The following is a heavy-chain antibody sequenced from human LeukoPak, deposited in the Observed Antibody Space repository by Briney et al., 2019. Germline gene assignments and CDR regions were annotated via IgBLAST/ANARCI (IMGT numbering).Heavy chain of an antibody. CDR3: WLEKVVAAYFDS. J-gene: IGHJ4*02. D-gene: IGHD2-15*01. Sequence: SETLSLTCTVSGGSISSTGSFWGWIRQPPGKGLEWIGSIYSGGITYYNPSLKSRVTISEDTSKNQFSLKMTSMTAADTAIYYCWLEKVVAAYFDSWGQGTLVTVSS. CDR2: IYSGGIT. CDR1: GGSISSTGSF. V-gene: IGHV4-39*07.